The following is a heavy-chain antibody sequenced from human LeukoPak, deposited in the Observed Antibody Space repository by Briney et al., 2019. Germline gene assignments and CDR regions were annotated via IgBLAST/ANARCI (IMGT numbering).Heavy chain of an antibody. D-gene: IGHD3-10*01. CDR1: GSTFSSYG. V-gene: IGHV3-30*03. CDR3: TTVRRSLWFAEPYATYG. CDR2: ISHDGSNK. J-gene: IGHJ6*02. Sequence: GGSLRLSCAASGSTFSSYGMRWVRQAPGKGLEWVAVISHDGSNKYNADSVKGRFTISRDNSKNSLYLQMNSLRAEATAVYYCTTVRRSLWFAEPYATYGGGQATTVTVSS.